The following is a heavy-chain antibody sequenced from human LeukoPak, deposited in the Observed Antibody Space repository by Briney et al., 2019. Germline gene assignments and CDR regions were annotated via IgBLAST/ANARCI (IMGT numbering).Heavy chain of an antibody. J-gene: IGHJ6*02. CDR3: SRDLIGMTGLDV. Sequence: GGSLRLSCAASGFTLGDYAMSWVRQAPGKGLEWVGIIRSNSYRGTTKYAASVKGRFTLSRDDSKSIVYLQMNSPKSEDTAVYYCSRDLIGMTGLDVWGQGTTVTVSS. CDR2: IRSNSYRGTT. CDR1: GFTLGDYA. D-gene: IGHD1-14*01. V-gene: IGHV3-49*04.